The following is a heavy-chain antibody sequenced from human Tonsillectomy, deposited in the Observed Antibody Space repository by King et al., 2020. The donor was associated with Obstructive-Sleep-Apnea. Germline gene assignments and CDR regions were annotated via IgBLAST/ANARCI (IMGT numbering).Heavy chain of an antibody. V-gene: IGHV4-4*02. CDR3: ARAQWQQRVQGDYYYGMDV. J-gene: IGHJ6*02. CDR2: IYHSGST. D-gene: IGHD6-13*01. CDR1: GGSISSNNW. Sequence: VQLQESGPGLVKPSGTLSLTCAVSGGSISSNNWWSWVRQPPGKGLEWIGGIYHSGSTNYNPSLESRVTISVAKSENHFSLKPSSVTAADTAVYYCARAQWQQRVQGDYYYGMDVWGQGTTVTVSS.